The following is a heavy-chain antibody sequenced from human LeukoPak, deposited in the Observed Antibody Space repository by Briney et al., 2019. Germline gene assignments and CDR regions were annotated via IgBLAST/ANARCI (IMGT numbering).Heavy chain of an antibody. Sequence: ASVKVSCKASGDTIRGYGFSWVRQAPGQGLEWMGWISVYNGNTDYVQKFQGRVSMTTDTSTRTAYMELRNLRSDDTALYYCATINYDFWSRNMEVWGQGTTVIVSS. V-gene: IGHV1-18*01. D-gene: IGHD3-3*01. J-gene: IGHJ6*02. CDR2: ISVYNGNT. CDR3: ATINYDFWSRNMEV. CDR1: GDTIRGYG.